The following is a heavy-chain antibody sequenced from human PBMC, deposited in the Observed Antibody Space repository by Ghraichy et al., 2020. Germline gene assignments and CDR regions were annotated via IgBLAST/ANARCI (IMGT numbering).Heavy chain of an antibody. CDR2: IYYSGST. V-gene: IGHV4-61*01. CDR1: GGSVSSGSYY. J-gene: IGHJ4*02. CDR3: ARWPRPPPGYFDY. Sequence: SETLSLTCTVSGGSVSSGSYYWSWIRQPPGKGLEWIGYIYYSGSTNYNPSLKSRVTISVDTSKNQFSLKLSSVTAADTAVYYCARWPRPPPGYFDYWGQGTLVTVSS.